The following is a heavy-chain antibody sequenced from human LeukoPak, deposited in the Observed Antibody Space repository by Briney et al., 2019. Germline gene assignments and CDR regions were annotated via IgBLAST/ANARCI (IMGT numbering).Heavy chain of an antibody. CDR1: GFTFSSYA. J-gene: IGHJ4*02. Sequence: GGSLRLSCAASGFTFSSYAMSWVRQAPGKGLEWVSAISGSGGSTYYADSVKGRFTISRDNAKNSLYLQMNSLRAEDTAVYYCARGSSGLDYWGQGTLVTVSS. CDR3: ARGSSGLDY. V-gene: IGHV3-23*01. D-gene: IGHD6-19*01. CDR2: ISGSGGST.